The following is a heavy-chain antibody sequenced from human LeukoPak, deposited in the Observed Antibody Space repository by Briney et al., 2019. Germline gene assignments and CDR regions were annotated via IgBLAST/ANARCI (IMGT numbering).Heavy chain of an antibody. V-gene: IGHV3-23*01. CDR1: GFTFSNYA. CDR3: AGYCSSTSCYLTKTADD. J-gene: IGHJ4*02. CDR2: ISGSDGST. Sequence: SGGSLRLSCTASGFTFSNYAMSWVRQAPGKGLEWVSTISGSDGSTYYADSVKGRFTISRDNAKNSLYLQMNSLRAEDTAVYYCAGYCSSTSCYLTKTADDWGEGTLVTVSS. D-gene: IGHD2-2*01.